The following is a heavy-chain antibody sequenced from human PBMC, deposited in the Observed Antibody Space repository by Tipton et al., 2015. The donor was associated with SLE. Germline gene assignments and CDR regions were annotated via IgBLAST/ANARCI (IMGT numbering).Heavy chain of an antibody. CDR2: IKYRGST. Sequence: TLSLTCLVSGESFSDNLWSWIRQPPGKGLEWIGEIKYRGSTNYNPSLKSRVTISLDTSKNTYSLRLTSVTAADTAVYYCGRHKTATRAFDFWGQGTLVTVSS. CDR1: GESFSDNL. CDR3: GRHKTATRAFDF. D-gene: IGHD1-1*01. V-gene: IGHV4-34*01. J-gene: IGHJ3*01.